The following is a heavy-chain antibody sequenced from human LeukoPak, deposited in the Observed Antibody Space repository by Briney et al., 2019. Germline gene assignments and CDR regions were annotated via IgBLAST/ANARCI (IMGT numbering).Heavy chain of an antibody. D-gene: IGHD5-12*01. J-gene: IGHJ4*02. Sequence: PGGSLRLSCAASGFTFSNYWMSWDRQAPGKGLEWVANIKQDGSEKLYVDSLKGRFTISRDNAKNSLYLQMNSLRAEDTAVYYCATLGAYDRFDSWGQGTLVTVSS. CDR2: IKQDGSEK. CDR1: GFTFSNYW. CDR3: ATLGAYDRFDS. V-gene: IGHV3-7*05.